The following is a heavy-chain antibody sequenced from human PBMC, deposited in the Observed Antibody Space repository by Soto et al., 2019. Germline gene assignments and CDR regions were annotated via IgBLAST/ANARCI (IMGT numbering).Heavy chain of an antibody. CDR2: IMPIFGSA. V-gene: IGHV1-69*13. D-gene: IGHD3-22*01. J-gene: IGHJ4*02. CDR1: GGTFSRNT. Sequence: SVKVSCKASGGTFSRNTISWVRQAPGQGLEWMGGIMPIFGSANYAQKFQGRVTITADENTRTVYMELSRLRSEDTAVYYCARQFDSDTTGYYYAYWGQGTLVTVSS. CDR3: ARQFDSDTTGYYYAY.